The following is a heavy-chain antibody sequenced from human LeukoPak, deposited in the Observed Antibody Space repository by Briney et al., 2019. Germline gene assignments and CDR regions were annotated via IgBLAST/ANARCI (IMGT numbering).Heavy chain of an antibody. Sequence: GGSLRLSCAASGFTFSNYGMHWVRQAPGKGLEWVAVISYDGRSEFYADSMKGRFTISRDNSKNTVFLQMNSLRAEDTAVYYCAKCHPYYSDGGTSDDAFDIWGQGTMVTVSS. CDR2: ISYDGRSE. V-gene: IGHV3-30*18. CDR3: AKCHPYYSDGGTSDDAFDI. J-gene: IGHJ3*02. D-gene: IGHD3-22*01. CDR1: GFTFSNYG.